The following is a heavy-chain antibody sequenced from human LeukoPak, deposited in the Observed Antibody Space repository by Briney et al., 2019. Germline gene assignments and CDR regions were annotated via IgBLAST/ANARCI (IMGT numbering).Heavy chain of an antibody. J-gene: IGHJ4*02. V-gene: IGHV3-15*01. Sequence: GGSLRLSCAASGFTFSNAWMSWVRQAPGKGLEWVGRIKSKTDGGTTDYAAPVKGRFTISRDDSKNTLYLQMNSLKTEDTAVYYCTTAAPGSGSCQPGYWGQGTLVTVSS. CDR1: GFTFSNAW. D-gene: IGHD1-26*01. CDR2: IKSKTDGGTT. CDR3: TTAAPGSGSCQPGY.